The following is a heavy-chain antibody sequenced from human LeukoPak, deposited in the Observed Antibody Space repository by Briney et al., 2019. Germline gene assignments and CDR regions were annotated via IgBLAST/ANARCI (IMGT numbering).Heavy chain of an antibody. CDR2: IYYSGST. V-gene: IGHV4-59*01. J-gene: IGHJ5*02. Sequence: SETLSPTCTVSGGSISSYYWSWIRQPPGKGLEWIGYIYYSGSTNYNPSLKSRVTISVDTSKNQFSLKLSSVTAADTAVYYCARWFTIFGVVGVGGFDPWGQGTLVTVSS. D-gene: IGHD3-3*01. CDR3: ARWFTIFGVVGVGGFDP. CDR1: GGSISSYY.